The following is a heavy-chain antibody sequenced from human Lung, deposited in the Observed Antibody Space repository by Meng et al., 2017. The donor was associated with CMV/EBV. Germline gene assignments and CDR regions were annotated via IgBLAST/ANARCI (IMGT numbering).Heavy chain of an antibody. CDR3: AKDPNPHYYDSSGLDY. V-gene: IGHV3-30*02. D-gene: IGHD3-22*01. CDR2: IRYDGSNK. J-gene: IGHJ4*02. CDR1: GFTFSSYG. Sequence: GESLKISCAASGFTFSSYGMHWVRQAPGKGLEWVAFIRYDGSNKYYADSVKGRFTISRDNSKNTLYLQMNSLRAEDTAVYYCAKDPNPHYYDSSGLDYWGQGXLVTVPS.